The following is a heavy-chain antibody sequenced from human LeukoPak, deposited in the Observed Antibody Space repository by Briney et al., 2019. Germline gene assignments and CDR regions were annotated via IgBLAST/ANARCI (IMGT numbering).Heavy chain of an antibody. V-gene: IGHV1-2*02. CDR2: INAKNGGT. J-gene: IGHJ4*02. Sequence: GASVTVSCKASGYTSTDYYLHWVRQAPGQGHEWMGWINAKNGGTENAHKFQVRVTLTRDTSISTAYMVLTSLRDVDTAVYYCAWVSSRTYHYWGQGTLVTICS. D-gene: IGHD6-13*01. CDR1: GYTSTDYY. CDR3: AWVSSRTYHY.